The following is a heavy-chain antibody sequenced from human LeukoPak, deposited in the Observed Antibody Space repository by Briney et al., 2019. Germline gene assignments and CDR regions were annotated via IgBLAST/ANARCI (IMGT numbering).Heavy chain of an antibody. J-gene: IGHJ3*02. Sequence: AGGSLRLSCAASGFTFSNYAMTWVRQAPGKGLVWVSSISGSGGSTYYADSVKGRFTISRDNSKNTLYLQMNSLRAEDTAVYYCAKDLWELPDAFDIWGQGTMVTVSS. V-gene: IGHV3-23*01. CDR2: ISGSGGST. CDR1: GFTFSNYA. CDR3: AKDLWELPDAFDI. D-gene: IGHD1-26*01.